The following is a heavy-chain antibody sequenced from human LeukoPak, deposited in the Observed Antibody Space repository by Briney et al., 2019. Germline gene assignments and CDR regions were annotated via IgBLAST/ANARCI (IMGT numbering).Heavy chain of an antibody. J-gene: IGHJ4*02. CDR1: GFTFSNFN. CDR2: INTRSDTV. CDR3: ATDVRDEYSSGWYPIGY. Sequence: GGSLRLSCAASGFTFSNFNMNWVRQAPGKGLQWVSFINTRSDTVYYADSLKGRFTISRDNAKNSLYLHMVSLSAEDTAVYYCATDVRDEYSSGWYPIGYWGQGTLVTVSS. D-gene: IGHD6-19*01. V-gene: IGHV3-48*04.